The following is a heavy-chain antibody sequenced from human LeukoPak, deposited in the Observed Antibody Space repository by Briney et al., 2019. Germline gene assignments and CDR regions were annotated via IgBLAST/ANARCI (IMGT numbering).Heavy chain of an antibody. Sequence: SETLSLTCTVSRVSISSSSYYWGRIRQPPGKGLEWIGTMSNSGSSYYNPSLKSRITISVDTSKDQFSLRLISVTAADTAVYYCARQVRRYSRMHWFDPWGQGTRVSVSS. CDR2: MSNSGSS. CDR3: ARQVRRYSRMHWFDP. D-gene: IGHD6-13*01. CDR1: RVSISSSSYY. V-gene: IGHV4-39*01. J-gene: IGHJ5*02.